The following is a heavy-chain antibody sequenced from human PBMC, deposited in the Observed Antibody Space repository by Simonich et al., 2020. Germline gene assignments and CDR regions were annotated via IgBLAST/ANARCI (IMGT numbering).Heavy chain of an antibody. CDR2: LNPNSGGT. CDR1: GYTFTGYS. V-gene: IGHV1-2*02. CDR3: ARDPEKINSVEYSSSYAFDI. J-gene: IGHJ3*02. D-gene: IGHD6-6*01. Sequence: QVQLVQSGAEVKKPGASVKVSCKASGYTFTGYSMHWVRQAPGQGLEGMGWLNPNSGGTNYAQKFQGRVTMTRDTSISTAYRELSRLRSDDTAVYYCARDPEKINSVEYSSSYAFDIWGQGTMVTVSS.